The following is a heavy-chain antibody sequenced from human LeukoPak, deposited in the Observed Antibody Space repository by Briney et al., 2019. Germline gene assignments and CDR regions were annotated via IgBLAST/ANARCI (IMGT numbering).Heavy chain of an antibody. J-gene: IGHJ4*02. V-gene: IGHV3-48*03. CDR3: ARHSSGWYGGIDY. CDR1: GFTFSSYE. CDR2: ISSSGSTI. D-gene: IGHD6-19*01. Sequence: GGSLRLSCAASGFTFSSYEMNWVRQAPGEGLEWVSYISSSGSTIYYADSVKGRFTISRDNAKNSLYLQMNSLRAEDTAVYYCARHSSGWYGGIDYWGQGTLVTVSS.